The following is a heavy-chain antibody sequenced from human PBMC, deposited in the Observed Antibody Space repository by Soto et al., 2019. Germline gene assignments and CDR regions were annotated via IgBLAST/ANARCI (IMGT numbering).Heavy chain of an antibody. CDR3: ARVLYGSGSYHYYYYGMDV. D-gene: IGHD3-10*01. J-gene: IGHJ6*02. CDR2: IIPIFGTA. Sequence: QVQLVQSGAEVKKPGSSVKVSCKASGGTFSSYAISWVRQAPGQGLEWMGGIIPIFGTANYAQKFQGRVTITADESTSTAYMELSSLRSEDTAVYYCARVLYGSGSYHYYYYGMDVWGQGTTVTVSS. CDR1: GGTFSSYA. V-gene: IGHV1-69*01.